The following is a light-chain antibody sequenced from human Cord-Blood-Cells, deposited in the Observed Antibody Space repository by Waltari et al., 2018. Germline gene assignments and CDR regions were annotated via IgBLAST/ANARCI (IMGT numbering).Light chain of an antibody. CDR3: AAWDDSLSGWV. Sequence: QPVLTQPPSASGTPGQRVTISCPGSRPNIGSNYVYLYQQLPGTAPKLLIYRNNQRPAGVPDRFSGSKSGTSASLAISGLRSEDEADYYCAAWDDSLSGWVFGGGTKLTVL. J-gene: IGLJ3*02. CDR2: RNN. V-gene: IGLV1-47*01. CDR1: RPNIGSNY.